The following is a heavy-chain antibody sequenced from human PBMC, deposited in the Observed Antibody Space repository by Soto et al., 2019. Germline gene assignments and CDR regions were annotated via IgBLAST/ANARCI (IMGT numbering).Heavy chain of an antibody. J-gene: IGHJ4*02. V-gene: IGHV3-13*01. CDR1: GFTFSSYD. CDR3: ARAYGSGSGVDY. Sequence: GVSLRLSCAASGFTFSSYDMHWVRQATGKGLEWVSAIGTAGDTYYPGSVKGRFTISRENAKNSLYLQMNSLRAGDTAVYYCARAYGSGSGVDYWGQGTLVTVSS. D-gene: IGHD3-10*01. CDR2: IGTAGDT.